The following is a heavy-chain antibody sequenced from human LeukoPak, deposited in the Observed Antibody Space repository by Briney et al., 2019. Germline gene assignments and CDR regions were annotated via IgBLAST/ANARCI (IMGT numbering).Heavy chain of an antibody. Sequence: PGGSLRLSCAASGFTFSSYAMSWVRQAPGKGLEWVSAISGSGGSTYYADSVKGRFTISRDNAKNSLYLQMNSLRAEDTAVYYCAREGYGDYSFDYWGQGTLVTVSS. D-gene: IGHD4-17*01. CDR1: GFTFSSYA. CDR3: AREGYGDYSFDY. CDR2: ISGSGGST. J-gene: IGHJ4*02. V-gene: IGHV3-23*01.